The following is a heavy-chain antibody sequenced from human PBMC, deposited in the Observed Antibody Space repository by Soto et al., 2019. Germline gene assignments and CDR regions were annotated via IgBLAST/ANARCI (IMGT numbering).Heavy chain of an antibody. Sequence: EVQLLESGGGLVQPGGSLRLSCAASGFTFSDNAMSWVRQASGGGLEWVSAISGNGDTTFYADSVKGRFTIYRDNSRNTLFLQMSSLRVEDTAIFYCAREGGMASTPYVADWGQGTLVTVSS. V-gene: IGHV3-23*01. CDR3: AREGGMASTPYVAD. J-gene: IGHJ4*02. CDR1: GFTFSDNA. CDR2: ISGNGDTT. D-gene: IGHD3-10*02.